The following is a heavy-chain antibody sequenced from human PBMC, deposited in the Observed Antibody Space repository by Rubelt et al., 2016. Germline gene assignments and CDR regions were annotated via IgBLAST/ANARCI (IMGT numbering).Heavy chain of an antibody. CDR1: GGSFSGYY. D-gene: IGHD1-20*01. CDR3: ASLGTISPQARRHNWTNWFDP. Sequence: QVQLQQWGAGLLKPSETLSLTCAVYGGSFSGYYWSWIRQPPGKGLEWIGEINHSGSTNYNPSLKSRVTISVAPSKNQFPLKLGSVTAADTAVYYCASLGTISPQARRHNWTNWFDPWGQGTLVTVSS. J-gene: IGHJ5*02. CDR2: INHSGST. V-gene: IGHV4-34*01.